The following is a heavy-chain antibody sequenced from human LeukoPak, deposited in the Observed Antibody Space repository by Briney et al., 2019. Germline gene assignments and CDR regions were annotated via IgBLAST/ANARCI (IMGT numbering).Heavy chain of an antibody. CDR1: GLTLRPDT. CDR2: ISSISIYI. CDR3: ARNLFNLFSYYFEY. V-gene: IGHV3-21*05. Sequence: AGGSQSLSCAPSGLTLRPDTMNWARHAPGGGLEWVAFISSISIYIYYALPMKGRLTISKENANSSLDLQMNRQRAQHSAVYYCARNLFNLFSYYFEYWGQGTLVTVPS. J-gene: IGHJ4*02. D-gene: IGHD1-14*01.